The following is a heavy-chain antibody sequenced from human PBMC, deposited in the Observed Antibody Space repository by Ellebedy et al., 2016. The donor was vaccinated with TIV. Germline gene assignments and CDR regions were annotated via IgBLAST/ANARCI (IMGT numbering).Heavy chain of an antibody. D-gene: IGHD3-9*01. CDR2: ISSHNGDT. Sequence: AASVKVSCNASGYIFNTYAISWVRQAPGQGLEWMGWISSHNGDTNSAARFQGRVTMTTDTSAATAYMELTSLTSDDTAGYYCARDSANYDTLTGPYYYYGMDVWGQGTTVIVS. J-gene: IGHJ6*02. CDR1: GYIFNTYA. V-gene: IGHV1-18*04. CDR3: ARDSANYDTLTGPYYYYGMDV.